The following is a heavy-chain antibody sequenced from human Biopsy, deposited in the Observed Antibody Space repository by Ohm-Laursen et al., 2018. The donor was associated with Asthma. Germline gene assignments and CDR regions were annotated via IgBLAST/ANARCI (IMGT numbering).Heavy chain of an antibody. CDR3: AGFCSGGNCPDH. CDR1: GVPIRSYY. Sequence: SDTLSLTCTVSGVPIRSYYWTWIRQPPGKGLGWIGNIHYSGSTYSNPSLKSRVTISVDTSKKQISLRLSSVIAADTAVYYCAGFCSGGNCPDHWGQGTLVTVSS. V-gene: IGHV4-59*07. CDR2: IHYSGST. J-gene: IGHJ4*02. D-gene: IGHD2-15*01.